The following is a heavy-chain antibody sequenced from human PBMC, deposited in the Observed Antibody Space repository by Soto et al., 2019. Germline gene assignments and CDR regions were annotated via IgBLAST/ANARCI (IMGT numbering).Heavy chain of an antibody. CDR3: ARNLAVYDYIWGSYRYTDAFDI. Sequence: SETLSLTCTVSGGSISSSSYYWGWIRQPPGKGLEWIGSIYYSGSTYYNPSLKSQVTISVDTSKNQFSLKLSSVTAADTAVYYCARNLAVYDYIWGSYRYTDAFDIWGQGTMVTVSS. V-gene: IGHV4-39*01. J-gene: IGHJ3*02. CDR1: GGSISSSSYY. D-gene: IGHD3-16*02. CDR2: IYYSGST.